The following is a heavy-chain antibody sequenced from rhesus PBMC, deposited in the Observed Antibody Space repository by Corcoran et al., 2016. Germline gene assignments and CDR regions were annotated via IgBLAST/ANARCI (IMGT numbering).Heavy chain of an antibody. D-gene: IGHD6-25*01. Sequence: QVQLQESGPGLVKPPETLSLTCAVSGGSFSGYWWGWIRQPPGKGLEWIGHISRGGSNYLNPALKRRVTLSVDTSKNQVSLKLSSVTAADTAGYYCARGYGSLDYWGQGVLVTVSS. CDR2: ISRGGSN. J-gene: IGHJ4*01. CDR1: GGSFSGYW. V-gene: IGHV4S14*01. CDR3: ARGYGSLDY.